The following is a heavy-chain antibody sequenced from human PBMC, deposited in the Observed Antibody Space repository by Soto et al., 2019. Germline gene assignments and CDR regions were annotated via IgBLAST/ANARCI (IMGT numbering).Heavy chain of an antibody. CDR2: ISSSSSTI. V-gene: IGHV3-48*02. Sequence: GGSLRLSCAASGFTFSSYSMNWVRQAPGKGLEWVSYISSSSSTIYYADSVKGRFTTSRDNAKNSLYLQMNSLRDEDTAVYYCARALLGYCTNGVCPPYYYYGMDVWGQGTTVTVSS. D-gene: IGHD2-8*01. CDR3: ARALLGYCTNGVCPPYYYYGMDV. CDR1: GFTFSSYS. J-gene: IGHJ6*02.